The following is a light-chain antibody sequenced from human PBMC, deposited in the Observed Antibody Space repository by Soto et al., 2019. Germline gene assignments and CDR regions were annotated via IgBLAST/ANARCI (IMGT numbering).Light chain of an antibody. CDR1: SSDIGSYNF. Sequence: QSALTQPASVSGSPGQSITISCTGTSSDIGSYNFVSWYQQYPGKAPKLMIYGVTNRPSGVSDRFSGSKTGNTASLTISGLQAEDEAAYYCFSHRSGNSHVFGTGTNLTVL. CDR2: GVT. J-gene: IGLJ1*01. CDR3: FSHRSGNSHV. V-gene: IGLV2-14*01.